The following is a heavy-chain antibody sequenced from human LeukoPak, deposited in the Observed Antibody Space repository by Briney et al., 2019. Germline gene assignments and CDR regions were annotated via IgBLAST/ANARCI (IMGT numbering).Heavy chain of an antibody. D-gene: IGHD1-14*01. CDR3: ARGNPGGDY. Sequence: GGSLRLSCAASGFPFSRFWMNWVRQAPGKGLEWVSSISSSSSYIYYADSVKGRFTISRDNAKNSLYLQMNSLRAEDTAVYYCARGNPGGDYWGQGTLVTVSS. CDR1: GFPFSRFW. CDR2: ISSSSSYI. J-gene: IGHJ4*02. V-gene: IGHV3-21*01.